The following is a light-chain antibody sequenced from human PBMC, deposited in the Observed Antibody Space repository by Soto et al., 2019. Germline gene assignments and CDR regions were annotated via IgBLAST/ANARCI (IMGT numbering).Light chain of an antibody. J-gene: IGKJ3*01. CDR3: QQYDNLPIT. CDR1: QDIASY. Sequence: DIQMTQSPSSLSASEGDRVTITCQASQDIASYVNWYQQKPGKAPKLLIYEASKLETGVPSRFSGGGSGTDFTFTITRLQPEDFATYYCQQYDNLPITFGPGTKVDIK. V-gene: IGKV1-33*01. CDR2: EAS.